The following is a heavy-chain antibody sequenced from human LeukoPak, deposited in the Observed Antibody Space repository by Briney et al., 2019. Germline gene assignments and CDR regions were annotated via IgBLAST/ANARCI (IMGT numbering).Heavy chain of an antibody. Sequence: GGSLRPSCAASGFTFSNYAMHWVRQAPGKGLEYIPSISSDGGSTYYADSVKGRFTISRDNSKNTLYLQMGRLRAEDMAVYYCARSNNIVGATYFDYWGQGTLVTVSS. V-gene: IGHV3-64*02. CDR2: ISSDGGST. CDR1: GFTFSNYA. J-gene: IGHJ4*02. CDR3: ARSNNIVGATYFDY. D-gene: IGHD1-26*01.